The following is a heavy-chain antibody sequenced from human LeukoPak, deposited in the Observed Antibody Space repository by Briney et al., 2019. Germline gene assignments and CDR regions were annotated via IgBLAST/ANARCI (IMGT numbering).Heavy chain of an antibody. V-gene: IGHV1-18*01. CDR3: ARAGSGGDDIY. CDR1: GYTFTNYG. J-gene: IGHJ4*02. CDR2: ISAYNGNT. D-gene: IGHD2-21*02. Sequence: ASVKVSCKASGYTFTNYGISWVRQAPGQGLEGVAWISAYNGNTAYAQKVQGRVTMTTDTSTSTAYMELTSLRSDDTAVYYCARAGSGGDDIYWGQGTLVTVSS.